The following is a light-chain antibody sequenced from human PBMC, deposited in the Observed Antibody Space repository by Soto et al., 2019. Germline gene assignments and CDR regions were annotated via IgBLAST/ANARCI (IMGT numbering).Light chain of an antibody. V-gene: IGKV3-20*01. Sequence: EIVLTQSPGTLSLSPGDRATFSCRASQSVRSNFLAWYQQKPGQAPKLLISGASSRATGIPDRFSGSGSGTDFTLTISRLEPEDFALYSCQQYGTSPGTFGQGTKLEIK. J-gene: IGKJ2*02. CDR2: GAS. CDR1: QSVRSNF. CDR3: QQYGTSPGT.